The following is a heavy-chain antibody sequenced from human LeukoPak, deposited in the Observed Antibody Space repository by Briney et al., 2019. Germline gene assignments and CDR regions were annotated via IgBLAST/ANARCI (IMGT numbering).Heavy chain of an antibody. Sequence: ASVKVSCKASGYTFTGYYMHWVRQAPGQGLEWMGWINPNSGSTSYAQKFQGRVTMTRDTSTSTVYMELSSLRSEDTAVYYCARADPLYIVLMVYATHLDYWGQGTLVTVSS. J-gene: IGHJ4*02. CDR3: ARADPLYIVLMVYATHLDY. CDR1: GYTFTGYY. CDR2: INPNSGST. D-gene: IGHD2-8*01. V-gene: IGHV1-46*01.